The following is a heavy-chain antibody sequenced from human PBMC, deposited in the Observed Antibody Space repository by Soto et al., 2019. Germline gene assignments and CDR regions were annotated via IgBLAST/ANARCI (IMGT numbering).Heavy chain of an antibody. Sequence: KPSETLSLTCFVSGGSISNGDYYWSWIRQPPGKGLECLGFIYYSGSTSYNPSLRSRLTISVDRSENQFSLKLSSVTVADTAVYYCARAYGGYYYGMDVWGQGTTVTVSS. CDR2: IYYSGST. CDR1: GGSISNGDYY. CDR3: ARAYGGYYYGMDV. D-gene: IGHD3-10*01. J-gene: IGHJ6*02. V-gene: IGHV4-30-4*01.